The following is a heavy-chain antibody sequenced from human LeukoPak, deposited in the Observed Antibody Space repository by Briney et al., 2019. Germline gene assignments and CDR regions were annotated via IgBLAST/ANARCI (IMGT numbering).Heavy chain of an antibody. J-gene: IGHJ5*02. CDR2: INPTDGSA. CDR3: ARGHGSGYTNWFDP. Sequence: GASVKVSCKASGYSFTSHTIHWVRQAPGQGLEWVGIINPTDGSAGFAQKFQGRVTMTRDMSTSTVYMEVRSLRSEDTAVYYCARGHGSGYTNWFDPWGQGTLVTVSS. CDR1: GYSFTSHT. D-gene: IGHD3-10*01. V-gene: IGHV1-46*01.